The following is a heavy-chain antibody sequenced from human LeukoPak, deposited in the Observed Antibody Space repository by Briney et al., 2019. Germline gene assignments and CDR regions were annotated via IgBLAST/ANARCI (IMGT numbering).Heavy chain of an antibody. V-gene: IGHV3-48*01. CDR2: ISSSSSTI. CDR1: GFTFSSYS. D-gene: IGHD3-3*01. Sequence: GGSLRLSCAASGFTFSSYSMNWVRQAPGKGLEWVSYISSSSSTIYYADSVKGRFTISRDNAKNSLYLQMNSLRAEDTAVYYCARDKRFLEWLTTNYGMDVWGQGTTVTVSS. CDR3: ARDKRFLEWLTTNYGMDV. J-gene: IGHJ6*02.